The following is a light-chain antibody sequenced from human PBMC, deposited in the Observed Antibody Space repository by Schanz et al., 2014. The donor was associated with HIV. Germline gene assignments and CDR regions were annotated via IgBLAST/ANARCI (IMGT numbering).Light chain of an antibody. CDR2: GAS. J-gene: IGKJ1*01. V-gene: IGKV3-20*01. CDR3: QHYVKSPQT. CDR1: QSVTSNY. Sequence: EIVLTQSPATLSLSPGERATLSCRASQSVTSNYLAWYQQKPGQAPRLLIYGASSRASGIPDRFSGSGSGTDFTLSISRLEPEDYAVYYCQHYVKSPQTFVQGTKVEIK.